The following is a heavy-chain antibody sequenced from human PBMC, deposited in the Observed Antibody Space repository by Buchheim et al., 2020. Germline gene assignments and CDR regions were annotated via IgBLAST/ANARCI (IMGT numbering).Heavy chain of an antibody. CDR1: SGSISSSDYY. D-gene: IGHD5-12*01. Sequence: QVQLQESGPGLVKPSQTLSLTCNVTSGSISSSDYYWSWIRQPPGKALEYIGNIHYTESAYYNPSLKSRVTISKDTSRNQFSLNLNSVTAADTAVYYCVREGRGYSDYDYDYWGPGIL. CDR2: IHYTESA. J-gene: IGHJ4*02. V-gene: IGHV4-30-4*01. CDR3: VREGRGYSDYDYDY.